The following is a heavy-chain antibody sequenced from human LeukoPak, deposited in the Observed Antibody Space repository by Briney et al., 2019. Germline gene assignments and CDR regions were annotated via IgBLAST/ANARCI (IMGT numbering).Heavy chain of an antibody. CDR1: GFTFDDYG. CDR3: ARGLHLYYYYMDV. CDR2: INWNGSST. Sequence: TGGSLRLSCAASGFTFDDYGMSWVRQDPGKGLEWVSGINWNGSSTGYADSVKGRFTISRDNAKNSLYLQMNSLRAEDTALYYCARGLHLYYYYMDVWGKGTTVTVSS. J-gene: IGHJ6*03. V-gene: IGHV3-20*04.